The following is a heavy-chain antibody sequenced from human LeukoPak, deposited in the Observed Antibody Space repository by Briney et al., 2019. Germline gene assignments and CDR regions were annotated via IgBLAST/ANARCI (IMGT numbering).Heavy chain of an antibody. J-gene: IGHJ3*02. CDR2: ISSSSSTI. CDR3: ARASTYYYDSSGYTDNDAFDI. Sequence: PGGSLRLSCAASGFTFSSYSMNWVRQAPGKGLEWVSYISSSSSTIYYADSVKGRFTISRDNAKNSLYLQMNSLRAEDTAVYYCARASTYYYDSSGYTDNDAFDIWGQGTMVTVSS. CDR1: GFTFSSYS. D-gene: IGHD3-22*01. V-gene: IGHV3-48*01.